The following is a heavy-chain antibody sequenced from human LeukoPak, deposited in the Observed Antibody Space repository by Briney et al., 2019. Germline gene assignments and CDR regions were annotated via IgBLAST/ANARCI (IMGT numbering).Heavy chain of an antibody. CDR3: ARSVLDWNYDVDWFDP. CDR2: IYHSGST. V-gene: IGHV4-38-2*02. J-gene: IGHJ5*02. CDR1: GGSISSYY. Sequence: PSETLSLTCTVSGGSISSYYWGWIRQPPGKGLEWIGSIYHSGSTYYNPSLKSRITISVDTSKNLFPLKLSSVTAADTAVYYCARSVLDWNYDVDWFDPWGQGTLVTVSS. D-gene: IGHD1-7*01.